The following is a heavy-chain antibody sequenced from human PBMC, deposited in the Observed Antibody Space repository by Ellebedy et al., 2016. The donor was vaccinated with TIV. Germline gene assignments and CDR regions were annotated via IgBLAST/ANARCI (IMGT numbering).Heavy chain of an antibody. CDR2: IIPIFGTA. J-gene: IGHJ5*02. V-gene: IGHV1-69*13. Sequence: SVKVSXXASGYTFTSYGISWVRQAPGQGLEWMGGIIPIFGTANYAQKFQGRVTITADESTSTAYMELSSLRSEDTAVYYCARSLGYCSSTSCTYNWFDPWGQGTLVTVSS. CDR1: GYTFTSYG. D-gene: IGHD2-2*01. CDR3: ARSLGYCSSTSCTYNWFDP.